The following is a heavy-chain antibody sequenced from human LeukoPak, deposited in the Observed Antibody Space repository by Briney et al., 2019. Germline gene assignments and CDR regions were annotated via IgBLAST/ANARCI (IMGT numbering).Heavy chain of an antibody. D-gene: IGHD3-22*01. Sequence: ASVKVSCKVSGCTLTELSMHWVRQAPGKGLEWMGGFDPEDGETIYAQKFQGRVTMTEDTSTDTAYMELSSLRSEDTAVYYCATAKYYYDSSGYYLDYWGQGTLVTVSS. CDR3: ATAKYYYDSSGYYLDY. J-gene: IGHJ4*02. V-gene: IGHV1-24*01. CDR2: FDPEDGET. CDR1: GCTLTELS.